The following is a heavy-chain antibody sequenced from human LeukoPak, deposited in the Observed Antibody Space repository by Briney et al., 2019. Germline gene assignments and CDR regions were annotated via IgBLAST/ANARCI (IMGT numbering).Heavy chain of an antibody. CDR2: INGDGSNS. V-gene: IGHV3-74*01. J-gene: IGHJ4*02. CDR3: ARTSPTSHFDF. D-gene: IGHD3-16*01. CDR1: GFTFSSYS. Sequence: GGSLRLSCAASGFTFSSYSMNWVRQAPGKGLVWVSRINGDGSNSNYADSVKGRFTISRDNARNTLYLQMNGLRAKDTALYYCARTSPTSHFDFWGQGTLVTVSS.